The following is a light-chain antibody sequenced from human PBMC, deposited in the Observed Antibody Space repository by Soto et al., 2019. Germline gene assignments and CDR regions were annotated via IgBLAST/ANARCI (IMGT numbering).Light chain of an antibody. Sequence: QSALTQPASVSGSPGQSITISCAGTSSDVGGYNYVSWYQQHPGKAPKLLIYEVSNRPSGVSNRSSGSKSGNTASLTISGLQAEDEADYYCSSYTSSSPGGYVFGNGTKLTVL. CDR3: SSYTSSSPGGYV. J-gene: IGLJ1*01. V-gene: IGLV2-14*01. CDR1: SSDVGGYNY. CDR2: EVS.